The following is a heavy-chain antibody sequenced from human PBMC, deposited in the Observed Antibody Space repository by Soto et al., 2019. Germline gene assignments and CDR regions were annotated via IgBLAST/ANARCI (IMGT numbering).Heavy chain of an antibody. J-gene: IGHJ4*02. CDR3: AHRPPSGPGY. V-gene: IGHV2-5*01. Sequence: QITLKESGPTLVKPTQTLTLTCTFSGFSLSTSGMRVAWIRQPPGKALEWLALIYWNDDKRYSPSLKSRLTKTKDTSKTEEVHTMTNMDPMDTATYFCAHRPPSGPGYWGQGSLGTVSS. CDR2: IYWNDDK. CDR1: GFSLSTSGMR.